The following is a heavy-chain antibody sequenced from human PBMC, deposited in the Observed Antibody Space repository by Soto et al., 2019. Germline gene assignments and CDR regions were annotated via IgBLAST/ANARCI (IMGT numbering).Heavy chain of an antibody. Sequence: QVQLVQSGAEVKKPGASVKVSCKASGYTFTGYYMHWVRQAPGQGLEWMGWINPNSGGTNYAQKFKGWVPMTRDTYVSTAYMELSRLRSDDTAVYYCARRTAGYYPHWFDPWGQGPLVTVSS. D-gene: IGHD3-22*01. V-gene: IGHV1-2*04. J-gene: IGHJ5*02. CDR1: GYTFTGYY. CDR2: INPNSGGT. CDR3: ARRTAGYYPHWFDP.